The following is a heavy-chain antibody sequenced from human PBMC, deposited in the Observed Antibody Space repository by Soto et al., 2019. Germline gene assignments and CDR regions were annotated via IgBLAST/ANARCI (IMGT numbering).Heavy chain of an antibody. D-gene: IGHD2-15*01. V-gene: IGHV4-34*01. CDR1: GGSFSGYY. CDR2: INHSGST. J-gene: IGHJ3*02. Sequence: QVQLQQWGAGLLKPSETLSLTCAVYGGSFSGYYWSWIRQPPGKGLEWIGEINHSGSTNYNPSLKSRVTISVDTSKTQFSLKLSSVTAADTAVYYCARGLDIVVGENAFDIWGQGTMVTVSS. CDR3: ARGLDIVVGENAFDI.